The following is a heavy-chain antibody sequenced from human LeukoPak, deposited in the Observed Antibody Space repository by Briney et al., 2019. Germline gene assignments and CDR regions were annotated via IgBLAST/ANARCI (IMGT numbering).Heavy chain of an antibody. CDR3: ARVVGYNDY. J-gene: IGHJ4*02. CDR2: ISSSGSTI. CDR1: GFTFSNYG. V-gene: IGHV3-48*04. D-gene: IGHD5-24*01. Sequence: PGRSLRLSCAASGFTFSNYGMHWVRQAPGKGLEWVSYISSSGSTIYYADSVKGRFTISRDNAKNSLYLQMNSLRAEDTAVYYCARVVGYNDYWGQGTLVTVSS.